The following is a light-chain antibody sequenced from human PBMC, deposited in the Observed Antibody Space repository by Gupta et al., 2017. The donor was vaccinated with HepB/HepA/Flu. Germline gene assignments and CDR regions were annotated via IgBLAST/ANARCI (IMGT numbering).Light chain of an antibody. CDR3: RQALQTPFT. J-gene: IGKJ4*01. CDR2: LGS. CDR1: QSLLHSNGYNY. Sequence: DIVMTQSPLSLPVTPGEPASISCRSSQSLLHSNGYNYLDWYLQKPGQSPQLLIYLGSNRASGVPDRFSGSGSGTDFTRKISRVEAEDVGVYYCRQALQTPFTFGGGTKVESK. V-gene: IGKV2-28*01.